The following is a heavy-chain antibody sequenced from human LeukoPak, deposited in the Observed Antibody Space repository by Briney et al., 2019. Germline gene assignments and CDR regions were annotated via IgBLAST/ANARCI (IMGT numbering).Heavy chain of an antibody. CDR1: GGSISSYY. CDR2: IYYSGGT. J-gene: IGHJ4*02. CDR3: ARRYCSGGSCFPRHFDF. Sequence: SETLSLTCTVSGGSISSYYWSWIRQPPGKGLEWIGYIYYSGGTNYNPSLKSRVTISIDTSKNQFSLKLGSVTAADTAVYYCARRYCSGGSCFPRHFDFWGQGTLVTVSS. D-gene: IGHD2-15*01. V-gene: IGHV4-59*08.